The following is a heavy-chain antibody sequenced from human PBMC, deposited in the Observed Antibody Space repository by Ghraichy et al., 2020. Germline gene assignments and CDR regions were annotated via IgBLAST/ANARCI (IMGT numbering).Heavy chain of an antibody. CDR2: INPNSGGT. Sequence: ASVKVSCKASGYTFTGYYMHWVRQAPGQGLEWMGWINPNSGGTNYAQKFQGRVTMTRDTSISTAYMELSRLRSDDTAVYYCARHFFPGDYLDYWGQGTLVTVSS. CDR3: ARHFFPGDYLDY. V-gene: IGHV1-2*02. CDR1: GYTFTGYY. D-gene: IGHD3-3*02. J-gene: IGHJ4*02.